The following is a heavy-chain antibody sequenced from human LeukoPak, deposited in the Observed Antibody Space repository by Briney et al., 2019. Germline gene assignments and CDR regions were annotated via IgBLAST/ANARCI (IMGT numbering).Heavy chain of an antibody. CDR2: IHYSGST. CDR3: ASGYCSGGSCYSIDY. J-gene: IGHJ4*02. V-gene: IGHV4-59*08. Sequence: SETQSLTCTVSGGSISSYYWSWIRQPPGKGLEWIGYIHYSGSTNYNPSLKSRVTISVDTSKNQFSLKLSSVTAADTAVYYCASGYCSGGSCYSIDYWGQGTLVTVSS. CDR1: GGSISSYY. D-gene: IGHD2-15*01.